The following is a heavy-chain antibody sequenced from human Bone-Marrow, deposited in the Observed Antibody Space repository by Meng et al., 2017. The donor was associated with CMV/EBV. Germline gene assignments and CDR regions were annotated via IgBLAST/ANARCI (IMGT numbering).Heavy chain of an antibody. CDR2: IYYSGST. V-gene: IGHV4-61*01. CDR3: ARGNYGTR. Sequence: SCTVSGGSVSSGSYYWSWIRQPPGKGLEWIGYIYYSGSTNYNPSLKSRVTISVDTSKNQFSLKLSSVTAADTAVYYCARGNYGTRWGQGTLVTVSS. CDR1: GGSVSSGSYY. D-gene: IGHD5-24*01. J-gene: IGHJ4*02.